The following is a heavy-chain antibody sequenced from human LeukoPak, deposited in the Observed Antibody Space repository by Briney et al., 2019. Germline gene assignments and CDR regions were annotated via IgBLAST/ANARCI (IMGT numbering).Heavy chain of an antibody. CDR3: ATDNEFQWLVSPGYYYGMDV. CDR1: GFTFSSYA. Sequence: PGGSLRLSCAASGFTFSSYAMSWVRQAPGKGLEWVSAISGSGGSTYYADSVKGRFTISRDNSKNTLYLQMNSLRAEDTAVYHCATDNEFQWLVSPGYYYGMDVWGQGTTVTVSS. V-gene: IGHV3-23*01. CDR2: ISGSGGST. D-gene: IGHD6-19*01. J-gene: IGHJ6*02.